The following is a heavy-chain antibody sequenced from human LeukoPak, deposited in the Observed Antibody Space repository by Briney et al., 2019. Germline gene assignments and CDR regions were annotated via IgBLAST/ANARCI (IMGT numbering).Heavy chain of an antibody. D-gene: IGHD3-10*01. Sequence: SQTLSLTRAISGDSVSSNTAAWSWIRQSPSRGLEWLGRTYYRSRWSSDYAESVKSRITIRSDTSKNHFSLQLNSVTPEDTAVYYCARDSGSGSHGIDYWGQGTLVTVSS. CDR3: ARDSGSGSHGIDY. V-gene: IGHV6-1*01. CDR2: TYYRSRWSS. J-gene: IGHJ4*02. CDR1: GDSVSSNTAA.